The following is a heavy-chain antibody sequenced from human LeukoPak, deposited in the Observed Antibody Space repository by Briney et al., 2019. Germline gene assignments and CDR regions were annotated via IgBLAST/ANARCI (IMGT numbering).Heavy chain of an antibody. J-gene: IGHJ4*02. Sequence: ASVNVSCKSSGYTCTSYGISWVRQAPGQGLEWMGWISAYNGNTNYAQKLQGRVTMTTDTSTSTAYMELRSLRSDDTAVYYCARQGPGYCSSTSCYGVDYWGQGTLVTVSS. CDR2: ISAYNGNT. D-gene: IGHD2-2*01. CDR3: ARQGPGYCSSTSCYGVDY. CDR1: GYTCTSYG. V-gene: IGHV1-18*01.